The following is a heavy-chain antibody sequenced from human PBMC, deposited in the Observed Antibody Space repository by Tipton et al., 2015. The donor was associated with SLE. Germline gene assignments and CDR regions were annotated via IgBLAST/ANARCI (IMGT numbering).Heavy chain of an antibody. CDR2: IDYSGSS. CDR3: ARAPYSNVWYESYHH. J-gene: IGHJ1*01. Sequence: TLSLTCTVSGGSISSYYWSWIRQPPGKGLEWIGYIDYSGSSNSHPSLKSRVTISVDTSKNQFSLKLSSVTAADTAIYYCARAPYSNVWYESYHHWGQGTLVTVSS. V-gene: IGHV4-59*07. D-gene: IGHD6-13*01. CDR1: GGSISSYY.